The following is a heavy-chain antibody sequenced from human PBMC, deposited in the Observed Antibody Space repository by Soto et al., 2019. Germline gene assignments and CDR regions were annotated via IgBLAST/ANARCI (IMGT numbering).Heavy chain of an antibody. CDR2: ISGSGGSI. Sequence: PGGSLRLSCAASGFTFGIYAMSWVRQAPGKGLEWVSSISGSGGSIYYAHSVKGRFTISRDKTKNTLDLQMNSLRAEDTAVYHCARHFPLPTDLQFYYYYYYGVDVWGHGTAVTVSS. CDR3: ARHFPLPTDLQFYYYYYYGVDV. J-gene: IGHJ6*02. CDR1: GFTFGIYA. V-gene: IGHV3-23*01. D-gene: IGHD3-3*02.